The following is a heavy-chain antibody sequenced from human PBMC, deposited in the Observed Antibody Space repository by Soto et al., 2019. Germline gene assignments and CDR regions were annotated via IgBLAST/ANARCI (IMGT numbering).Heavy chain of an antibody. CDR2: ISGSGGST. V-gene: IGHV3-23*01. J-gene: IGHJ4*02. CDR3: ANRSPSAAAGTGFDY. D-gene: IGHD6-13*01. CDR1: GFTFSSYA. Sequence: EVQLLESGVGLVQPGGSLRLSCAAYGFTFSSYAMSWVRPAPGKGLEWVSAISGSGGSTYYADSVKGRFTISRDNSKITVYLPMNSLTAEDTAVYYCANRSPSAAAGTGFDYWVQGTLVTVS.